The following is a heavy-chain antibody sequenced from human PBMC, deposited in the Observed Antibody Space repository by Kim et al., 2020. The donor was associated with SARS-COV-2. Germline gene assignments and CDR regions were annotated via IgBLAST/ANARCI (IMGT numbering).Heavy chain of an antibody. Sequence: GGSLRLSCAASGFTFSSYGMHWVRQAPGKGLEWVAVISYDGSNKYYADSVKGRFTISRDNSKNTLYLQMNSLRAEDTAVYYCAKFYGLGGFGYIKSPAVKYYFDYWGQGTLVTVSS. V-gene: IGHV3-30*18. CDR1: GFTFSSYG. CDR2: ISYDGSNK. J-gene: IGHJ4*02. CDR3: AKFYGLGGFGYIKSPAVKYYFDY. D-gene: IGHD3-10*01.